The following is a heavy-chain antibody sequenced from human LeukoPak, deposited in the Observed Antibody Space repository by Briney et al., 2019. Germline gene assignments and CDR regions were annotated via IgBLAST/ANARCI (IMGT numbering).Heavy chain of an antibody. D-gene: IGHD3-22*01. CDR3: AKDRGDYYDSSGYYPAGFDY. Sequence: GRSLRLSCAASGFTFSSYGMHWVRQAPGKGLEWVAVISDDGSTKYSAESVKGRFTITRDKSKSTLDLQMNSLRAEDTAVYYCAKDRGDYYDSSGYYPAGFDYWGQGALVTVSS. CDR2: ISDDGSTK. CDR1: GFTFSSYG. J-gene: IGHJ4*02. V-gene: IGHV3-30*18.